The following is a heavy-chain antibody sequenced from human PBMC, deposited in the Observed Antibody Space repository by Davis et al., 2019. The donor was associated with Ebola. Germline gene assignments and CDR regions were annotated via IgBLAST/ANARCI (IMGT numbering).Heavy chain of an antibody. V-gene: IGHV4-39*01. J-gene: IGHJ5*02. Sequence: SETLSLTCTVSGGSISSSSYYWGWIRQPPGKGLEWIGSIYYSGSTYYNPSLKSRVTISVDTSKNQFSLKLSSVTAADTAVYYCARRSYDYGDPNWFDPWGQGILVTVSS. CDR3: ARRSYDYGDPNWFDP. CDR2: IYYSGST. D-gene: IGHD4-17*01. CDR1: GGSISSSSYY.